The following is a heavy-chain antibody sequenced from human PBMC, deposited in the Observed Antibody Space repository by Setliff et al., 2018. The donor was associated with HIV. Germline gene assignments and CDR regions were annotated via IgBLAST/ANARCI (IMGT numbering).Heavy chain of an antibody. CDR3: ARYTSKVDWFDP. J-gene: IGHJ5*02. D-gene: IGHD2-2*02. V-gene: IGHV4-39*01. Sequence: PSETLSLTCNVSGDSINSVSYNWAWIRQPPGKGLEWVGSIYYSGNTYYNPALKSRLTISIDTSKTQFYLKLRSVTASDTAVYYCARYTSKVDWFDPWGQGTLVTVSS. CDR2: IYYSGNT. CDR1: GDSINSVSYN.